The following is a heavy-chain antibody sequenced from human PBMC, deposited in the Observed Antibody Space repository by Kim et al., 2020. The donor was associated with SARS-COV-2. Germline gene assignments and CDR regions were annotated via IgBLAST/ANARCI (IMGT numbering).Heavy chain of an antibody. CDR3: ARVRANYGDPTGYYYYGMDV. CDR1: GGSISSYY. Sequence: SETLSLTCTVSGGSISSYYWSWIRQPPGKGLEWIGYIYYSGSTNYNPSLKSRVTISVDTSKNQFSLKLSSVTAADTAVYYCARVRANYGDPTGYYYYGMDVWGQGTTVTVSS. CDR2: IYYSGST. J-gene: IGHJ6*02. D-gene: IGHD4-17*01. V-gene: IGHV4-59*01.